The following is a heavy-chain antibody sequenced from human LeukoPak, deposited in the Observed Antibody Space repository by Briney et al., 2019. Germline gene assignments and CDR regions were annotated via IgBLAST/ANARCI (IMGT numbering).Heavy chain of an antibody. CDR1: GYTFTGYY. J-gene: IGHJ4*02. D-gene: IGHD3-9*01. CDR2: INPNSGGT. V-gene: IGHV1-2*02. Sequence: ASVKVSCKASGYTFTGYYMHWVRQAPGQGLEWMGWINPNSGGTNYAQKFQGRVTMTRDTSISTAYMELSRLRSDDTAVYYCARDRKLRYFDWLDYWGQGTLVTVSS. CDR3: ARDRKLRYFDWLDY.